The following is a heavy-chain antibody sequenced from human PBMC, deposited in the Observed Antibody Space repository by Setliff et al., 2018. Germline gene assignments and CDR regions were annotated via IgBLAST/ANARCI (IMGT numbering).Heavy chain of an antibody. CDR2: IIPIFGTA. J-gene: IGHJ6*03. Sequence: SVKVSCKASGGTFSSYAISWVRQAPGQGLEWMGRIIPIFGTANYAQKFHGRVTITADKSTSTAYMELSSLRSEDTAVYYCARDTFGRGLNYYYYYMDVWGKGTTVTVSS. CDR3: ARDTFGRGLNYYYYYMDV. D-gene: IGHD3-3*01. CDR1: GGTFSSYA. V-gene: IGHV1-69*06.